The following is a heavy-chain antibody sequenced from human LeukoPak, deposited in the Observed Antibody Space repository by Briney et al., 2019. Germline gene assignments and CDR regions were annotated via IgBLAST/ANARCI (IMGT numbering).Heavy chain of an antibody. CDR3: ARDLDPPGGSNAFDI. CDR1: GYSISSGYY. CDR2: IYPTGST. V-gene: IGHV4-38-2*02. J-gene: IGHJ3*02. D-gene: IGHD1-1*01. Sequence: SETLSLTCTVSGYSISSGYYWGWIRQPPGKGLEWIGNIYPTGSTYYNPSLKSRVSISVDTSKNQFSLKLSSVTAADTAVYYCARDLDPPGGSNAFDIWGQGTMVTVSS.